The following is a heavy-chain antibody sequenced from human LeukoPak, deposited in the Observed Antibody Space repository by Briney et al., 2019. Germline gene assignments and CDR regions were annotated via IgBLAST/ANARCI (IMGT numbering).Heavy chain of an antibody. Sequence: GGSLRLSCAASGFTFSSYAMSWVRQAPGKGLEWVSAISGSGGRTYYADSVKGRFTISRDNSKNTLYLQMNSLRAEDTAVYYCAKDYATYYDNNKVLGGYDYWGQGTLVPVSS. CDR3: AKDYATYYDNNKVLGGYDY. J-gene: IGHJ4*02. V-gene: IGHV3-23*01. D-gene: IGHD3-22*01. CDR2: ISGSGGRT. CDR1: GFTFSSYA.